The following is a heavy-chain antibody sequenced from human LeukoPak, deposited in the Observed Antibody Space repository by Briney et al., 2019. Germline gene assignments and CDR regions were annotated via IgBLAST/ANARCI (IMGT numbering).Heavy chain of an antibody. J-gene: IGHJ5*02. CDR3: AKKGDYDIMTGQKDWFDP. Sequence: GGALRLSCAASGFTVSNYAMSWVRQAPGKGLEWVSAISSSGGTTYCADSVKGRFTISRDNSKNTLYLQMNSLRAEDTAVYDCAKKGDYDIMTGQKDWFDPWGQGTLVTVSS. CDR2: ISSSGGTT. D-gene: IGHD3-9*01. V-gene: IGHV3-23*01. CDR1: GFTVSNYA.